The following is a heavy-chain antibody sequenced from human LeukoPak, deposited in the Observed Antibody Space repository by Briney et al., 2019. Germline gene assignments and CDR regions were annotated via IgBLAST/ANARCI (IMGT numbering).Heavy chain of an antibody. J-gene: IGHJ5*02. CDR2: IIPIFGIA. V-gene: IGHV1-69*04. D-gene: IGHD3-3*01. Sequence: SVKVSCKASGGTFSSYAISWVRQAPGQGLEWMGRIIPIFGIANYAQKFQGRVTITADKSTSTAYMELSRLRSEDTAVYYCARVLEYSGRWFDPWGQGTLVTVSS. CDR3: ARVLEYSGRWFDP. CDR1: GGTFSSYA.